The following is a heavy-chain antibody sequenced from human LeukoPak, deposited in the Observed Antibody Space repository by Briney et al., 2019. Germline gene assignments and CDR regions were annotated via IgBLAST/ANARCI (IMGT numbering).Heavy chain of an antibody. Sequence: ASVKVSCKASGYTFTNYDINWVRQATGQGLEWMGWLNPNNGKTGYAQKFQGRVTITRDTSIGTAYMELSSLRSEDTAVYYCARRARDCSRTSCFNYYYYTDVWGQGTTVTVSS. V-gene: IGHV1-8*03. CDR3: ARRARDCSRTSCFNYYYYTDV. J-gene: IGHJ6*03. CDR1: GYTFTNYD. D-gene: IGHD2-2*01. CDR2: LNPNNGKT.